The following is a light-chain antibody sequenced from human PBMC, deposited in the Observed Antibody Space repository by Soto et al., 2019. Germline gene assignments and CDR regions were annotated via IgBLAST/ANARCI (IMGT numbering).Light chain of an antibody. CDR3: QQLYSFPYT. CDR2: AAS. J-gene: IGKJ2*01. V-gene: IGKV1-9*01. CDR1: QGISSY. Sequence: DIQLTQSPSFLSASVGDRVTITCRASQGISSYLAWYQQKPGKAPHLLIYAASTLQSGVPSRFSGTRSGTEFTLTISSLQPEDFATYYCQQLYSFPYTCGQGTKLEIK.